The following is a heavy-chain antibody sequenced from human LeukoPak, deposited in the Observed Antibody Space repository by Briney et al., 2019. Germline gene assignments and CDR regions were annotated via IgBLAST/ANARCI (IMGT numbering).Heavy chain of an antibody. V-gene: IGHV4-38-2*02. CDR1: GYSISSGYY. CDR3: ARDPVDDSSGYHLPPPQGFDY. J-gene: IGHJ4*02. CDR2: IYHSGST. D-gene: IGHD3-22*01. Sequence: SETLSLTCTVSGYSISSGYYWGWIRQPPGKGLEWIGSIYHSGSTYYNPSLKSRVTISVDTSKNQFSLKLSSVTAADTAVYYCARDPVDDSSGYHLPPPQGFDYWGQGTLVTVSS.